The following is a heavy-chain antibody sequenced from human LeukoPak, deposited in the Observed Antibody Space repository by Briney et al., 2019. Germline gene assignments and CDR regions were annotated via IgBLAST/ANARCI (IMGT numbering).Heavy chain of an antibody. D-gene: IGHD6-6*01. Sequence: PSETLSLTCTVPGGSISSYYWSWIRQPPGKGLEWIGYIYYSGSTNYNPSLKSRVIISVDTSKNQFSLKLSSVTAADTAVYYCARAIAAPGDYFDYWGQGTLLTVSS. CDR2: IYYSGST. J-gene: IGHJ4*02. V-gene: IGHV4-59*01. CDR1: GGSISSYY. CDR3: ARAIAAPGDYFDY.